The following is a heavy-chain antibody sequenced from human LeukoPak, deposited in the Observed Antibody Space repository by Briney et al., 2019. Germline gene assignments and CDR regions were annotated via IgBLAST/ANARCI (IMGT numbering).Heavy chain of an antibody. J-gene: IGHJ3*02. Sequence: GASVKVSCKASGYTFTGYYMHWVRQAPGQGLEWMGWINPNSGGTNYAQKVQGRVTMTRDTSISTAYMELSRLRSDDTAVYYCARAHGGIGAFDIWGQGTMVTVSS. V-gene: IGHV1-2*02. CDR1: GYTFTGYY. CDR3: ARAHGGIGAFDI. D-gene: IGHD3-16*01. CDR2: INPNSGGT.